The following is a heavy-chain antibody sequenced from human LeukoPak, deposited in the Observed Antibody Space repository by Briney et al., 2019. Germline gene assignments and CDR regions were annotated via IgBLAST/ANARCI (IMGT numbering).Heavy chain of an antibody. Sequence: NTSETLSLTCTVSGDSISSGNYWGWIRQPPGKGLEWIGSIFHTGSTYFNLSLKSRVTISVDTSKNQFSLRLSSVTAADTAVYYCARLSVVSPHRYFDLWGRGTLVTVSS. CDR1: GDSISSGNY. CDR2: IFHTGST. CDR3: ARLSVVSPHRYFDL. D-gene: IGHD4-23*01. V-gene: IGHV4-38-2*02. J-gene: IGHJ2*01.